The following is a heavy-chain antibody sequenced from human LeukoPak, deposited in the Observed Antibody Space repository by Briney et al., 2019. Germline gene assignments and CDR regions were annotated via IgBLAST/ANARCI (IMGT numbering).Heavy chain of an antibody. D-gene: IGHD6-6*01. CDR3: ASIAARRFDP. CDR2: IYHSGSA. CDR1: GYSISSGYY. J-gene: IGHJ5*02. Sequence: PSETLSLTCTVSGYSISSGYYWGWIRQPPGKGLEWIGSIYHSGSAYYNPSLKSRVTISVDTSKNQFSLKLSSVTAADTAVYYCASIAARRFDPWGQGTLVTVSS. V-gene: IGHV4-38-2*02.